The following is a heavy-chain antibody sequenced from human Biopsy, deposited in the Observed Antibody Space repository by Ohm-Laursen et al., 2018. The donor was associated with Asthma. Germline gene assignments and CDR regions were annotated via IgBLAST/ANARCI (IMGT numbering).Heavy chain of an antibody. CDR2: ISKDASTQ. Sequence: SLRLSCAASGFSFSSFAIHWVRQAPGKGLEWVGVISKDASTQDYADSVKGRFTMARDNSKNTLGLQMNSLREEDTAVYYCVRDGTDDAFDIWGQGTVVSVSS. V-gene: IGHV3-30*01. J-gene: IGHJ3*02. D-gene: IGHD1-1*01. CDR1: GFSFSSFA. CDR3: VRDGTDDAFDI.